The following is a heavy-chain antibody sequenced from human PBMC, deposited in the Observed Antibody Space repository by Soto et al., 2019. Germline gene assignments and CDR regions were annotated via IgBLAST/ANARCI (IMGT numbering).Heavy chain of an antibody. V-gene: IGHV3-23*01. D-gene: IGHD6-6*01. CDR2: ISGSGGNT. CDR3: AKNSSSSYFDY. J-gene: IGHJ4*02. CDR1: GFTFSTYG. Sequence: GGSLRLSCAASGFTFSTYGMSWVRQAPGKGLEWVSVISGSGGNTYYADSVKGRFTISRDNSKKTLYLQMNSLRAEDTAIYHCAKNSSSSYFDYWGQGALVTVSS.